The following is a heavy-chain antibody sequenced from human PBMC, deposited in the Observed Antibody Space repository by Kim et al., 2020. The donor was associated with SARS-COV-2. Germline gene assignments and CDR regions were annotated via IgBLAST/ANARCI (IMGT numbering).Heavy chain of an antibody. V-gene: IGHV1-69*13. CDR3: SRASGPPYYYDSTSFSSPINI. D-gene: IGHD3-22*01. CDR1: GGTFSNYA. Sequence: SVKVSCKSSGGTFSNYAISWVRQAPGQGLEWMGGIIPMFGRPDYAQRFQGRVTITADGSTSTIYMDLSSLRFDDTAVYYCSRASGPPYYYDSTSFSSPINIWGQGTLVTVSP. CDR2: IIPMFGRP. J-gene: IGHJ3*02.